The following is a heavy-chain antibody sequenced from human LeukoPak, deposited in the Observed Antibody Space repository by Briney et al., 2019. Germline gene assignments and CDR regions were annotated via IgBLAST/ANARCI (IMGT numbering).Heavy chain of an antibody. V-gene: IGHV1-46*01. CDR1: GYTFTGYY. D-gene: IGHD2-8*02. CDR3: AREESGGYFDY. CDR2: INPSGSST. Sequence: ASVKVSCKASGYTFTGYYMHWVRQAPGQGLEWMGLINPSGSSTNYAQKFRGRVTMTRDTSTTTVYMELSSLRSEDTAVYYCAREESGGYFDYGGQGTLVTVSS. J-gene: IGHJ4*02.